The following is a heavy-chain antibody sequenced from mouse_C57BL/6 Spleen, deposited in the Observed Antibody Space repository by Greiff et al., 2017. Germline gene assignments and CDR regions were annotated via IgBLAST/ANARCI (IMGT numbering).Heavy chain of an antibody. CDR3: ARVSVYSNYAWFAY. V-gene: IGHV1-55*01. Sequence: QVQLQQPGAELVKPGASVKMSCKASGYTFTSYWITWVKQRPGQGLEWIGDIYPGSGSTNYNEKFKSKATLTVDTSSSTAYMQLSSLTSEDSAVYYCARVSVYSNYAWFAYWGQGTLVTVSA. CDR1: GYTFTSYW. J-gene: IGHJ3*01. D-gene: IGHD2-5*01. CDR2: IYPGSGST.